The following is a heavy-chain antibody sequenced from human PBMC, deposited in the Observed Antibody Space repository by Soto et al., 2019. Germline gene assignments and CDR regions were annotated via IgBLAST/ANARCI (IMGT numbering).Heavy chain of an antibody. D-gene: IGHD2-15*01. CDR1: GFTFSSYA. J-gene: IGHJ4*02. V-gene: IGHV3-30-3*01. CDR3: ARDQGGNSDY. CDR2: ISYDGSNK. Sequence: QVQLVESGGGVVQPGRSLRLSCAASGFTFSSYAMHGVRQAPGKGLEWVAVISYDGSNKYYADSVKGRFTISRDNSKNTLYLQMNSLRAEDTAVYYCARDQGGNSDYWGQGTLVTVSS.